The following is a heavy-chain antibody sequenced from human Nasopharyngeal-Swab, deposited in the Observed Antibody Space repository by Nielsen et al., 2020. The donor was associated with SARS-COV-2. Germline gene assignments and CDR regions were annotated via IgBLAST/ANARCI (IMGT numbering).Heavy chain of an antibody. V-gene: IGHV1-69*10. CDR2: IVPILPIT. CDR1: GGTFSSYG. CDR3: ARGGWLRKDYYYSYYYMDV. Sequence: SVKVSCKTSGGTFSSYGISWFRQAPGQGLEWMGGIVPILPITNYAQKFQDRVTITADKSTSTAYMELSSLRSEDTAAYYCARGGWLRKDYYYSYYYMDVWGKGTTVTVSS. J-gene: IGHJ6*03. D-gene: IGHD5-24*01.